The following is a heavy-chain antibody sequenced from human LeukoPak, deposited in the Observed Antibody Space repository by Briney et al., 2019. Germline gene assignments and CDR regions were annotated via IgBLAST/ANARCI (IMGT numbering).Heavy chain of an antibody. V-gene: IGHV3-33*01. Sequence: GGSLRLSCAASGFTFSSYGMHWVRQAPGKGLEWVAVIWYDGSNEYYADSVKGRFTISRDNSKNTLYLQMNSLRAEDTAVYYCARSRTMVRGVIISYWGQGTLVTVSS. CDR2: IWYDGSNE. CDR1: GFTFSSYG. J-gene: IGHJ4*02. CDR3: ARSRTMVRGVIISY. D-gene: IGHD3-10*01.